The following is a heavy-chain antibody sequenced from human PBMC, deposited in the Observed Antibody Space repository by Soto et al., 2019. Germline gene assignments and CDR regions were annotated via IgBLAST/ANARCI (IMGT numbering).Heavy chain of an antibody. CDR1: GDSMTSSSYY. Sequence: PSETLSLTCTVSGDSMTSSSYYWGWIRQPPGKGLEWIGSIYYSERTSYNSGSTYYSPSLKGRVTISGDTSKSQFSLKLSSVTAADTAVYYCARHTRNQFDPSGQGTLVTVSS. V-gene: IGHV4-39*01. J-gene: IGHJ5*02. CDR2: IYYSERTSYNSGST. CDR3: ARHTRNQFDP.